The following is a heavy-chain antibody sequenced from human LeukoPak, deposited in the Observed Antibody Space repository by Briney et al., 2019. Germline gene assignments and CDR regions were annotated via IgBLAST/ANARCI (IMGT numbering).Heavy chain of an antibody. CDR2: ISTNDRTT. J-gene: IGHJ4*02. CDR1: GFILSDYY. D-gene: IGHD3-10*01. V-gene: IGHV3-11*04. CDR3: XRSLTMVRAYDY. Sequence: PGGSLRLSCAASGFILSDYYMSWIRQAPGKGLEWVAYISTNDRTTYYADSVKGRFTISRDNAKNSLYLQMNSLRAEDTAVYYXXRSLTMVRAYDYWGQGTLVTVSS.